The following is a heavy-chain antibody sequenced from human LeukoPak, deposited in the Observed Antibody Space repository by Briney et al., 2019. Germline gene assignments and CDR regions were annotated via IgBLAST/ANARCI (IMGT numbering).Heavy chain of an antibody. D-gene: IGHD2-2*01. Sequence: GGSLRLSCAASGFTFTDYSMSWIRQTPGKGLEWVASLGSSGANKYYADSVKGRFSLSRDNSRDTVSLQMNSLRAEDTAVYYCVKDRPCDPCMPMDAWGRGTTVTVSS. CDR3: VKDRPCDPCMPMDA. CDR2: LGSSGANK. J-gene: IGHJ6*02. V-gene: IGHV3-23*01. CDR1: GFTFTDYS.